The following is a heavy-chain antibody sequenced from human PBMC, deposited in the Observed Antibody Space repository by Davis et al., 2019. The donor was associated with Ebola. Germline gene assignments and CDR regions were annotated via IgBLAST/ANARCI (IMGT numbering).Heavy chain of an antibody. J-gene: IGHJ6*04. Sequence: PGGSLRLSCAASGFTFSSYSMNWVRQAPGKGLEWVSYISSSSSTIYYADSVKGRFTISRDNAKNSLYLQMNSLRDEDTAVYYCARGRGYSGYDGYYYYGMDVWGKGTTVTVSS. CDR2: ISSSSSTI. CDR3: ARGRGYSGYDGYYYYGMDV. V-gene: IGHV3-48*02. D-gene: IGHD5-12*01. CDR1: GFTFSSYS.